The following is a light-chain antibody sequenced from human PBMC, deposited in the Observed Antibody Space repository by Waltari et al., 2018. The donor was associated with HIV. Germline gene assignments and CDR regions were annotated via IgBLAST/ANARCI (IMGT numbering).Light chain of an antibody. Sequence: QSALSQPASVSGAPGQSVTISCTGTSSDVGGYNFVSWYQQHPGQAPKLVIYDVTQRPSGVSDRFAGSKSGNTASLTISGLQADDEADFYCSSYTSSSSFYVFGTGTKVTVL. CDR1: SSDVGGYNF. J-gene: IGLJ1*01. CDR2: DVT. CDR3: SSYTSSSSFYV. V-gene: IGLV2-14*03.